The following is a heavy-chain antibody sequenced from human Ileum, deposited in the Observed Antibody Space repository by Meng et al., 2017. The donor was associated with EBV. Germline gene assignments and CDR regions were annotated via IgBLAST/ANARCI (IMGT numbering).Heavy chain of an antibody. CDR3: ASSDYYRSNY. V-gene: IGHV4-4*02. Sequence: VKLRESGPGLVKTSELLSPTCAVSGGSISRSYWWSWVRQPPGKGLEWIGETSHSGSTNYSPSLKSRVTISLDKSKNQLSLKLNSVTAADTAVYYCASSDYYRSNYWGQGTLVTVSS. CDR1: GGSISRSYW. D-gene: IGHD3-22*01. J-gene: IGHJ4*02. CDR2: TSHSGST.